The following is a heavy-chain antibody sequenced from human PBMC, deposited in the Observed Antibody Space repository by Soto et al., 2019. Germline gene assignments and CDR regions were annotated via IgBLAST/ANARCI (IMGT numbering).Heavy chain of an antibody. CDR1: GGTFSSYA. CDR2: VIPIFGTA. D-gene: IGHD2-2*01. Sequence: GASVKVSCKASGGTFSSYAISWVRQAPGQGLEWMGGVIPIFGTANYAQKFQGRVTITADESTSTAYMELSSLRSEDTAVYYCARLGYCSSTSCYMGDNWFDPWGQGTLVTVSS. CDR3: ARLGYCSSTSCYMGDNWFDP. V-gene: IGHV1-69*13. J-gene: IGHJ5*02.